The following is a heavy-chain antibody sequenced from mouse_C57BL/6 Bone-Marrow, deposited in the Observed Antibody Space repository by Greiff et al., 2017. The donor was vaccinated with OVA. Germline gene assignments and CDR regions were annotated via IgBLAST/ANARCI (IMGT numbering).Heavy chain of an antibody. CDR3: TDGYYFDY. CDR2: IDPENGDT. J-gene: IGHJ2*01. Sequence: VQLQQPGAELVRPGASVKLSCTASGFNIKDDYMHWVKQRPEQGLEWIGWIDPENGDTEYASKFQGKATITADTSSNTAYLQLSSLTSEDTAVYYCTDGYYFDYWGQGTTLTVSS. CDR1: GFNIKDDY. V-gene: IGHV14-4*01.